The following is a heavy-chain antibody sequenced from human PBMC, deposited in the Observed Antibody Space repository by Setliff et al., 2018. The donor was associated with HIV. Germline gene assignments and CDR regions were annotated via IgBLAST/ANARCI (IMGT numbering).Heavy chain of an antibody. Sequence: SETLSLTCAVSGGSISSSNWWSWIRQPSGKGLEWIGSIYHSGSTFYNPSLRSRVTISVDTSQDQFSLRLTSVTAADTAVYYCAARNSGNPTRHSDYWGQGTLVTVSS. CDR1: GGSISSSNW. J-gene: IGHJ4*02. CDR3: AARNSGNPTRHSDY. D-gene: IGHD3-10*01. V-gene: IGHV4-38-2*01. CDR2: IYHSGST.